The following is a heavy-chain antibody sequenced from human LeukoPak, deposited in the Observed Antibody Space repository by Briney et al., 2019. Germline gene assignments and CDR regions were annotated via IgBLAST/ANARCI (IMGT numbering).Heavy chain of an antibody. V-gene: IGHV1-18*01. J-gene: IGHJ4*02. CDR1: GYTFTSYG. Sequence: ASVKVSCKACGYTFTSYGISWVRQGPGQGLEWMGRISAYNGNTNYAQKLQGRVTMTTDTSTSTAYMELRSLRSDDTAVYYCARMQRYFDWLLPLELYFDYWGQGTLVTVSS. CDR3: ARMQRYFDWLLPLELYFDY. D-gene: IGHD3-9*01. CDR2: ISAYNGNT.